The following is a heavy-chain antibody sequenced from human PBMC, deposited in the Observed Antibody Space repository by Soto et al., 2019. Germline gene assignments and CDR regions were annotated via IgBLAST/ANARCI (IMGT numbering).Heavy chain of an antibody. CDR2: INAGNGNT. Sequence: QIPLMQSGAEVKKPGASVKVSCKASGYTFTSYGIHWVRQAPGQRLEWTGWINAGNGNTKYSENCQGRVTITRDTSASTAYLELSSLRSEDTAVYYCARDPNDSSAYYHHYYYGMDVWGQGTTVTVSS. V-gene: IGHV1-3*01. CDR3: ARDPNDSSAYYHHYYYGMDV. J-gene: IGHJ6*02. CDR1: GYTFTSYG. D-gene: IGHD3-22*01.